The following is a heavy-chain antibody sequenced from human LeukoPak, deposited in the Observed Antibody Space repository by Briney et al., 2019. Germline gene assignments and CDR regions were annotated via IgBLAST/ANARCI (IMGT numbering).Heavy chain of an antibody. J-gene: IGHJ5*02. CDR2: TSSSSSYT. CDR1: GFTFSDYY. Sequence: RGSLRLSCAASGFTFSDYYMSWIRQAPGKGLEWVSYTSSSSSYTNYADSVKGRFAISRDNAKNSLYLQMNSLRAEDTAVYYCARHGPWDYGGNSGEWFDPWGQGTLVTVSS. V-gene: IGHV3-11*06. CDR3: ARHGPWDYGGNSGEWFDP. D-gene: IGHD4-23*01.